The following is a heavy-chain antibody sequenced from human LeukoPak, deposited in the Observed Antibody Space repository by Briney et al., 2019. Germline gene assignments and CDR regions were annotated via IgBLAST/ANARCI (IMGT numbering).Heavy chain of an antibody. J-gene: IGHJ4*02. CDR2: IYYTGSP. CDR3: ARVFMYGDTDYYDSSGYRYFDF. D-gene: IGHD3-22*01. CDR1: RGSINSGDQY. V-gene: IGHV4-30-4*01. Sequence: PSETLSLTCTVSRGSINSGDQYWSWVRQPPGKGLEWIGYIYYTGSPYFNPSLKSRVTISVDTSKNLFSLKLLSVTAADTAVYYCARVFMYGDTDYYDSSGYRYFDFWGQGILVTVSS.